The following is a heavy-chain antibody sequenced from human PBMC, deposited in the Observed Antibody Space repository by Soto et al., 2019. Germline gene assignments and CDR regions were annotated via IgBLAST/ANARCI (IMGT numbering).Heavy chain of an antibody. CDR1: GFSLTSGVG. D-gene: IGHD5-12*01. CDR2: IYWDDDK. V-gene: IGHV2-5*02. CDR3: AHIDPEIVTVGGHGGFDY. Sequence: QITLKESGPTLVRPPQTLTLTCTFSGFSLTSGVGVGWIRQPPGKALEWLALIYWDDDKRYSPSLKNRLTITKDTSKNHVGHTMTNVGPVDTATYFCAHIDPEIVTVGGHGGFDYWGQGALVTVSS. J-gene: IGHJ4*02.